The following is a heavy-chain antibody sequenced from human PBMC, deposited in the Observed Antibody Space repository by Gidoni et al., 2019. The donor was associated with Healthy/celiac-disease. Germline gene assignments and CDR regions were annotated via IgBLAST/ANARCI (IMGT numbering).Heavy chain of an antibody. CDR3: ARVAFYGDYGEDY. V-gene: IGHV1-18*01. J-gene: IGHJ4*02. D-gene: IGHD4-17*01. CDR2: LSAYNGNT. Sequence: QVQLVQSGAEVKKPGASVKVSCKASGYTFTSYGISWVRPAPGQGLERMGWLSAYNGNTNYAQKLQGRVTMTTDTSTSTAYIELRSLRSDDTAVYYCARVAFYGDYGEDYWGQGTLVTVSS. CDR1: GYTFTSYG.